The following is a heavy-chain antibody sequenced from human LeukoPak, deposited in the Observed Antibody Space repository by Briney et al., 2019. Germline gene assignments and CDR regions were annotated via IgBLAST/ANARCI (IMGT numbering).Heavy chain of an antibody. V-gene: IGHV3-23*01. CDR2: ISGSGGST. Sequence: PGGCLRLSCAASGFTFSSYAMSWVRQAPGKGLEWVSTISGSGGSTYYADSVKGRFTISRDNSKNTLYLQMNSLRAEDTAVYYCAKDYGGSNSACGSWGQGTLVAVSS. D-gene: IGHD1-26*01. J-gene: IGHJ5*02. CDR1: GFTFSSYA. CDR3: AKDYGGSNSACGS.